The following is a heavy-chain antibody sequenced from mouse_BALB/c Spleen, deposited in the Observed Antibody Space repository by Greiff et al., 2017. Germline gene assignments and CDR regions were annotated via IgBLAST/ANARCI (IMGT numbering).Heavy chain of an antibody. CDR1: GFTFSNYW. J-gene: IGHJ4*01. D-gene: IGHD2-3*01. Sequence: EVKLMESGGGLVQPGGSMKLSCVASGFTFSNYWMNWVRQSPEKGLEWVAEIRLKSNNYATHYAESVKGRFTISRDDSKSSVYLQMNNLRAEDTGIYYCTRLLLDYAMDYWGQGTSVTVSS. CDR3: TRLLLDYAMDY. V-gene: IGHV6-6*02. CDR2: IRLKSNNYAT.